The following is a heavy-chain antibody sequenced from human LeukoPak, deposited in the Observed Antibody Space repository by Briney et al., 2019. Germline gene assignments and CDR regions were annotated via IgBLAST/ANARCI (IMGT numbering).Heavy chain of an antibody. CDR3: ARVGDYRGFY. V-gene: IGHV4-59*01. D-gene: IGHD3-3*01. Sequence: SETLSLTCSFSIVSIKNYYWNWIRQSPGKGLQWIGYIYYTGSTDYNFSLKSRVTISLDTSENQFSLRLNSVTAADSAVYYCARVGDYRGFYWGQGTLVTVSS. CDR2: IYYTGST. CDR1: IVSIKNYY. J-gene: IGHJ4*02.